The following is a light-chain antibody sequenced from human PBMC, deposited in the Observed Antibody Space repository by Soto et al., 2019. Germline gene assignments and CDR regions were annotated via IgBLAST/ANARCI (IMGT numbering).Light chain of an antibody. J-gene: IGKJ1*01. V-gene: IGKV1-5*01. CDR1: QSISSW. Sequence: DIHMTQSPSTLSASVGDRVTITCRASQSISSWLAWYKQKPGKAPKLLIYDASILESGVPSRFSGVGSGTDFTLTISSLQPDDFETYYCKQYNGYSSTFGKGPKVEIK. CDR3: KQYNGYSST. CDR2: DAS.